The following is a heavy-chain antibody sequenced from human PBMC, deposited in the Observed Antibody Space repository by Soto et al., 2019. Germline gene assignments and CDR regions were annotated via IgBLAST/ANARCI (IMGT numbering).Heavy chain of an antibody. Sequence: ASVKVSCKASGYTFTGYYMHWVRQAPGQGLEWMGWINPNSGGTNYAQKFQGRVTMTRDTSISTAYMELSRPRSDDTAVYYCARAPVADNFDYWGQGTLVPVSS. CDR3: ARAPVADNFDY. J-gene: IGHJ4*02. V-gene: IGHV1-2*02. D-gene: IGHD6-19*01. CDR2: INPNSGGT. CDR1: GYTFTGYY.